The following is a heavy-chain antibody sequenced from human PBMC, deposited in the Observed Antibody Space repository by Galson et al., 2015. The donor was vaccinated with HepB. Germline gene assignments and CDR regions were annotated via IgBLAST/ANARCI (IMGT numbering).Heavy chain of an antibody. Sequence: SLRLSCAASGFTFSTYSICWVRQAPGKGLDWVSSINGTGTITKYADSVKGRFTISRDNSKNTLYLQMNSLRVEDTALYHCAKGPGGNYDHYPPNWFDPWGQGTLVIVSS. CDR1: GFTFSTYS. D-gene: IGHD4-11*01. V-gene: IGHV3-23*01. J-gene: IGHJ5*02. CDR2: INGTGTIT. CDR3: AKGPGGNYDHYPPNWFDP.